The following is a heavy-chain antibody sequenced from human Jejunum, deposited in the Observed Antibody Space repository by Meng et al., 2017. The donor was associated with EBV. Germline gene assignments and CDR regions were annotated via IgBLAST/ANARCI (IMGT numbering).Heavy chain of an antibody. CDR1: GFIVSGHY. CDR2: IYTDGST. J-gene: IGHJ4*02. CDR3: AASAVVTPHY. D-gene: IGHD2-21*02. V-gene: IGHV3-53*01. Sequence: VQLLDLGRGLLNPGGSLRLSCAASGFIVSGHYMSCVRQAPGKGLEWVSVIYTDGSTYYADSVKGRFTISRDNAKNSLYLQMNSLRAEDTAVYYCAASAVVTPHYWGQGTLVTVSS.